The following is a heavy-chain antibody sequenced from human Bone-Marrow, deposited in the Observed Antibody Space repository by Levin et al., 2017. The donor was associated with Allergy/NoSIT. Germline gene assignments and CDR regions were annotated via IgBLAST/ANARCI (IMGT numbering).Heavy chain of an antibody. D-gene: IGHD2-15*01. CDR1: GYSISSGYY. CDR3: ARGSGRGCSGGSCYYYGMDV. V-gene: IGHV4-38-2*01. J-gene: IGHJ6*02. CDR2: IYHSGST. Sequence: SETLSLTCAVSGYSISSGYYWGWIRQPPGKGLEWIGSIYHSGSTYYNPSLKSRVTISVDTSKNQFSLKLSSVPAADTAVYYCARGSGRGCSGGSCYYYGMDVWGQGTTVTVSS.